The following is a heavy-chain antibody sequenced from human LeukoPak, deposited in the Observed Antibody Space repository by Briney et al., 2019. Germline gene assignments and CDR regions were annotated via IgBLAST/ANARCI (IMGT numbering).Heavy chain of an antibody. Sequence: SETLSLTCTVSSGSISSYYWGWIRQPPGKGLEWIGSIYHSGSTYYNPSLKSRVTISVDTSKNQFSLKLSSVTAADTAVYYCARHWSKWLLPLYFDYWGQGTLVTVSS. CDR1: SGSISSYY. D-gene: IGHD3-22*01. V-gene: IGHV4-39*01. CDR3: ARHWSKWLLPLYFDY. CDR2: IYHSGST. J-gene: IGHJ4*02.